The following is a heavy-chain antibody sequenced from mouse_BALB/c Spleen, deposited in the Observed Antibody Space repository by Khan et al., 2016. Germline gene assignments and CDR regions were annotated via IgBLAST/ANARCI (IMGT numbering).Heavy chain of an antibody. V-gene: IGHV10-1*02. CDR3: VGRYFDV. CDR2: ISSKSNNYAT. CDR1: GFTFNTYA. J-gene: IGHJ1*01. Sequence: EVQLVETGGGLVQPKGSLKLSCAASGFTFNTYAMNWVRQAPGKGLEWVARISSKSNNYATYYADSVKDRITISRDDSQSMLYLQMNNLKTEATAMFYCVGRYFDVWGAGTTVTVSS.